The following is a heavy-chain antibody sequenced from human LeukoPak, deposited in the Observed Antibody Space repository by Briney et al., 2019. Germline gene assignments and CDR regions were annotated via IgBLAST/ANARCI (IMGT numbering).Heavy chain of an antibody. Sequence: GGSLRLSCAAPGITFSNYNMNWVRQAPGKGLEWISAITSSSSYTFYADSVKGRFTISRDNAKNSLYLQMNSLRAEDTAVYYCARDGTSRHYDVVSYWGQGTLVTVSS. CDR3: ARDGTSRHYDVVSY. D-gene: IGHD3-22*01. J-gene: IGHJ4*02. CDR1: GITFSNYN. CDR2: ITSSSSYT. V-gene: IGHV3-21*01.